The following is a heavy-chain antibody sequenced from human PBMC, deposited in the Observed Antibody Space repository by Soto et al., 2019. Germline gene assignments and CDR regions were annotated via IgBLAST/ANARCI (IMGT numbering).Heavy chain of an antibody. CDR1: GFTFSSYG. Sequence: QVQLVESGGGVVQPGRSLRLSCAASGFTFSSYGMHWFRQAPGKGLEWAAGVLYDGSNKYYADSVKGRFTISRDNSKNTVYRQMNSLRAEDRAVYYCARSYYDLSLPYYYYMDVWGKGTPVTVSS. V-gene: IGHV3-33*01. D-gene: IGHD3-3*01. CDR2: VLYDGSNK. J-gene: IGHJ6*03. CDR3: ARSYYDLSLPYYYYMDV.